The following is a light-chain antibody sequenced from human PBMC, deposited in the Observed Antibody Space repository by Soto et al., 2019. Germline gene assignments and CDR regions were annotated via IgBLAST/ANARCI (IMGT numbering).Light chain of an antibody. Sequence: DIRMTQCPSSLAASVGDRVPITCQASQDISNYLNWYQQKPGKAPKLLIYDASNLETGVPSRFSGSGSGTDFTFTISSLQPEDIATYYCQQYDNLPLTFGGGTKV. J-gene: IGKJ4*01. CDR1: QDISNY. CDR3: QQYDNLPLT. V-gene: IGKV1-33*01. CDR2: DAS.